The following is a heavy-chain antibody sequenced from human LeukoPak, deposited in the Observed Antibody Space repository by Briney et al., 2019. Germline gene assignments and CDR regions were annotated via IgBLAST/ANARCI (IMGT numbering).Heavy chain of an antibody. CDR1: GGSVASDNYY. D-gene: IGHD6-13*01. Sequence: SETLSLTCIVSGGSVASDNYYWNWIRQPPGKGLEWIGYIYNNGRTNYNPSLRSRVTILADTSKNQVSLKLSSVTAADTAVYYCAGLYSSSWYSSDYWGQGTLVTVST. V-gene: IGHV4-61*01. J-gene: IGHJ4*02. CDR2: IYNNGRT. CDR3: AGLYSSSWYSSDY.